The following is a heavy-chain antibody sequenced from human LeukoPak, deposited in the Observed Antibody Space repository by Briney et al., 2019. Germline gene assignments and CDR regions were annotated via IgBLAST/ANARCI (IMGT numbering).Heavy chain of an antibody. CDR2: IYHSGST. J-gene: IGHJ4*02. CDR1: GGSFSGYY. CDR3: AREGCSSTSCYYDY. V-gene: IGHV4-34*01. D-gene: IGHD2-2*01. Sequence: SETLSLTCAVYGGSFSGYYWSWIRRPPGKGLEWIGEIYHSGSTNYNPSLKSRVTISVDKSKNQFSLKLSSVTAADTAVYYCAREGCSSTSCYYDYWGQGTLVTVSS.